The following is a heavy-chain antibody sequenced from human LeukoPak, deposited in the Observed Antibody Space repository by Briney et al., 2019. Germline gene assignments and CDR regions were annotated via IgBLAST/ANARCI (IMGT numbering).Heavy chain of an antibody. V-gene: IGHV1-46*04. CDR2: INPSGGTT. J-gene: IGHJ5*02. Sequence: ASVKVSCKASGYTFTRYNMHWVRQAPGQGLEWMGIINPSGGTTSYAQKLQGRVTMTRDTSTTTVYMELSSLRFEDTAVYYCARGKEGSGWYGGWFDPWGQGTLVTVSS. D-gene: IGHD6-19*01. CDR1: GYTFTRYN. CDR3: ARGKEGSGWYGGWFDP.